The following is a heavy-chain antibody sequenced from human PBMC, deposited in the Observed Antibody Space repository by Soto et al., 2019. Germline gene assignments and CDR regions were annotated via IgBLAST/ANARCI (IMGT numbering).Heavy chain of an antibody. D-gene: IGHD6-6*01. V-gene: IGHV3-23*01. J-gene: IGHJ4*02. Sequence: GGSLRLSCAASGFTFSSYAMSWVRQAPGRGLEWVSAISGSGATTYYADSVKGRFTFSRDNSKNTLYLQMNSLRAEDTAVYYCAKAYTSSSLRYYFDYWGRGTLVTVSS. CDR2: ISGSGATT. CDR1: GFTFSSYA. CDR3: AKAYTSSSLRYYFDY.